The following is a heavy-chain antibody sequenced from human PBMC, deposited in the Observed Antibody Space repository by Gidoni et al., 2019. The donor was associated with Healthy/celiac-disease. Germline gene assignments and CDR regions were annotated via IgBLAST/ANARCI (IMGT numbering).Heavy chain of an antibody. Sequence: QVQLVQSGAEVKKPGASVKVSCKASGYTFTSYAMHWVRQAPGQRLEWMGWINAGNGNTKYSQKFQGRVTITRDTSASTAYMELSSLRSEDTAVYYCARGLLAVAYCGGDCYSVGYWGQGTLVTVSS. CDR2: INAGNGNT. CDR1: GYTFTSYA. J-gene: IGHJ4*02. D-gene: IGHD2-21*02. CDR3: ARGLLAVAYCGGDCYSVGY. V-gene: IGHV1-3*01.